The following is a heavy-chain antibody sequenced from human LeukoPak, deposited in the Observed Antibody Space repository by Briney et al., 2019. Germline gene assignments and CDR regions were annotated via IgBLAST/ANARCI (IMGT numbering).Heavy chain of an antibody. Sequence: GGSLRLSCAASGFTFDDYAMHWVRQAPGKGLEWVSGISWNSGSIGYADSVKGRFTISRDNAKNSLYLQMNSLRAEDTAFYYCTREGFTYSFDYWGQGTQVTVSS. D-gene: IGHD2-15*01. J-gene: IGHJ4*02. CDR2: ISWNSGSI. CDR3: TREGFTYSFDY. CDR1: GFTFDDYA. V-gene: IGHV3-9*01.